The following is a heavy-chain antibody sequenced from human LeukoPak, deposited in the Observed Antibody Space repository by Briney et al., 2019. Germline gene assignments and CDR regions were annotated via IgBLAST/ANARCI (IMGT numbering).Heavy chain of an antibody. V-gene: IGHV3-43*01. D-gene: IGHD3-10*01. J-gene: IGHJ3*01. CDR2: ITSDGGTK. Sequence: GGSVRLSCAASGFTFDEFTMDWVRLDAGECMEWLSIITSDGGTKQYADSVKGRFSISRCNSKNSLYLQMNSLRTEDTALYYCGKGPGRCVGCDGFDFLGQGTKVTVSS. CDR3: GKGPGRCVGCDGFDF. CDR1: GFTFDEFT.